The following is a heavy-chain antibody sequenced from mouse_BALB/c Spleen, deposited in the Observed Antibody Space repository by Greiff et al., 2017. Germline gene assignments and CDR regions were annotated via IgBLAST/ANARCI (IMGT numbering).Heavy chain of an antibody. D-gene: IGHD1-1*01. CDR2: IWGGGST. J-gene: IGHJ1*01. CDR3: AKHERDGSSYWYIDV. CDR1: GFSLTDYG. V-gene: IGHV2-6-5*01. Sequence: QVQLKESGPGLVAPSQSLSITCTVSGFSLTDYGVSWFRQPPGKGLEWLGVIWGGGSTYYNSALKSRLSISKYNSKSQVFLKMNSLQTDDTAMYYCAKHERDGSSYWYIDVWGAGTTVTVSS.